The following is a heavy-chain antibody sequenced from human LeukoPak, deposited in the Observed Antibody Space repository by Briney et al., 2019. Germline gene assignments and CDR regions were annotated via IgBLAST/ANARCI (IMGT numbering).Heavy chain of an antibody. Sequence: PGGSLRLSCAASGFTSSDYYMSWIRQAPGKGLEWVAIIKQDGSEYYYVDSVKGRFTISRDNAESSLYLQMNSLRAEDTAVYYCARGGGSSDYWGQGSLVTVSS. J-gene: IGHJ4*02. D-gene: IGHD2-15*01. CDR2: IKQDGSEY. CDR1: GFTSSDYY. CDR3: ARGGGSSDY. V-gene: IGHV3-7*04.